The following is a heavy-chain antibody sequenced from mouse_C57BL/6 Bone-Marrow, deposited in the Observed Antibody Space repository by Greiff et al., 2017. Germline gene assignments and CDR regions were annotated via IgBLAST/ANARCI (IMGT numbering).Heavy chain of an antibody. V-gene: IGHV1-55*01. CDR3: ARDRYGNLDY. CDR2: IYPGTGST. D-gene: IGHD2-1*01. CDR1: GYTFTSYW. J-gene: IGHJ2*01. Sequence: QVHVKQSGAELVKPGASVKMSCKASGYTFTSYWITWVKQRPGQGLEWIGDIYPGTGSTTYNEKFKSKATLTVDTSSSTAYMQLSSLTSEDSAVYYCARDRYGNLDYWGRGTTLTVSS.